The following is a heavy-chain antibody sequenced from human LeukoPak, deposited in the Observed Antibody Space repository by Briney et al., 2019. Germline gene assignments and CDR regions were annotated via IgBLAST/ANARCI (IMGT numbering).Heavy chain of an antibody. Sequence: SVKVSCKASGGTFSSYAISWVRQAPGQGLEWMGRIIPILGIANYAQKLQGRVTITADKSTSTAYMELSSLRSEDTAVYYCAREYAQWLVRSGSWFDPWGQGTLVTVSS. V-gene: IGHV1-69*04. CDR2: IIPILGIA. D-gene: IGHD6-19*01. CDR1: GGTFSSYA. CDR3: AREYAQWLVRSGSWFDP. J-gene: IGHJ5*02.